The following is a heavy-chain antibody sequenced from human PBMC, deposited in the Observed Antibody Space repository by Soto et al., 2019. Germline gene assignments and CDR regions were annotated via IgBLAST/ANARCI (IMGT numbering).Heavy chain of an antibody. V-gene: IGHV3-23*01. CDR3: AKDRYCSSSTCHQAFDY. CDR2: ISGSGGST. CDR1: GFPFTSYA. D-gene: IGHD2-2*01. J-gene: IGHJ4*02. Sequence: EVQLLESGGGLVQPGGSLRLSCAASGFPFTSYAMSWVRQAPGKGLEWVSLISGSGGSTKYADSVKGRFAISRDSSKNTLYLQMNSLRAEDTAIYYCAKDRYCSSSTCHQAFDYWGQGTLVTVSS.